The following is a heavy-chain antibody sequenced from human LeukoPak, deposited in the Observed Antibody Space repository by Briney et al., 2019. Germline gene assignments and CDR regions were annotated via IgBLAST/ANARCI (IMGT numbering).Heavy chain of an antibody. D-gene: IGHD6-13*01. Sequence: GGSLRLSCAASGFTFSSYSMNWVRQAPGKGLEWVSHITASGTAMFYADSVKGRFTISRDNAKNSLYLQMNSLRAEDTAVYYCARVLGSSSWSHFDYWGQGTLVTVSS. J-gene: IGHJ4*02. CDR1: GFTFSSYS. CDR3: ARVLGSSSWSHFDY. V-gene: IGHV3-48*04. CDR2: ITASGTAM.